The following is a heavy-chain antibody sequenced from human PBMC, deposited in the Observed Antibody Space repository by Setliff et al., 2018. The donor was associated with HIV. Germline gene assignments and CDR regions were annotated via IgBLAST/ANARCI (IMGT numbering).Heavy chain of an antibody. CDR1: GLIFSSYE. D-gene: IGHD3-16*01. J-gene: IGHJ4*02. Sequence: GGSLRLSCAASGLIFSSYEMNWVRQAPGKGLEWISFIGGHGSIIHYADSVKGRFTISRDNAKNSVYLQMHSLRVEDTAVYYCAAVPWGHSSLIIDHWGQGALVTVSS. CDR2: IGGHGSII. CDR3: AAVPWGHSSLIIDH. V-gene: IGHV3-48*03.